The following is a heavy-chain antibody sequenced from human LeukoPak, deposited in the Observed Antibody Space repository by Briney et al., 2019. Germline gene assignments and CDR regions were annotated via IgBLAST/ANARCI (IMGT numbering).Heavy chain of an antibody. CDR3: ARELKHYDFWSGYYDY. CDR1: GGTFSSYA. D-gene: IGHD3-3*01. Sequence: ASVKVSCKASGGTFSSYAISWVRQAPGQGLEWMERIIPILGIANYAQKFQGRVTITADKSTSTAYMELSSLRSEDTAVYYCARELKHYDFWSGYYDYWGQGTLVTVSS. V-gene: IGHV1-69*04. J-gene: IGHJ4*02. CDR2: IIPILGIA.